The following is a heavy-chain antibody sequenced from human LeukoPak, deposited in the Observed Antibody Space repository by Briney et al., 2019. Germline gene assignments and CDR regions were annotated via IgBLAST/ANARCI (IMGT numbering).Heavy chain of an antibody. CDR1: GYTLTELS. CDR2: INPNSGGT. Sequence: ASVKVSCKVSGYTLTELSMHWVRQAPGQGLEWMGWINPNSGGTNYAQKFQGRVTMTRDTSISTAYMELSRLRSDDTAVYYCARDKEEGDYPIHWFDPWGQGTLVTVSS. J-gene: IGHJ5*02. V-gene: IGHV1-2*02. CDR3: ARDKEEGDYPIHWFDP. D-gene: IGHD4-17*01.